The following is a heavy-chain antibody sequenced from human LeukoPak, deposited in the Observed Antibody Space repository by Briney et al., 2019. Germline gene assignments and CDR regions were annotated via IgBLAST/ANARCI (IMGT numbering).Heavy chain of an antibody. CDR1: GGSMRSYS. Sequence: SETLSLTCTVSGGSMRSYSWSWIRQPPGKGLEWIGCIYYSGNTNYNPSLKSRVTISIDTSKNRFSLNLSSVTAADTAVYYCARDGETTAYYFDFWGLGTLVTVSS. CDR2: IYYSGNT. D-gene: IGHD4-17*01. CDR3: ARDGETTAYYFDF. J-gene: IGHJ4*02. V-gene: IGHV4-59*01.